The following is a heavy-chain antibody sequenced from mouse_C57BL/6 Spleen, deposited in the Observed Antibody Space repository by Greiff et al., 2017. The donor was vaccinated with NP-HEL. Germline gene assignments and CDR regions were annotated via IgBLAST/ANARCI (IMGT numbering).Heavy chain of an antibody. Sequence: QVQLKQSGAELVKPGASVKLSCKASGYTFTEYTIHWVKQRSGQGLEWIGWFYPGSGSIKYNEKFKDKATLTADKSSSTVYMELSRLTSEDSAVYFCARHEESSRSTMVRGYAMDYWGQGTSVTVSS. CDR1: GYTFTEYT. V-gene: IGHV1-62-2*01. CDR2: FYPGSGSI. CDR3: ARHEESSRSTMVRGYAMDY. J-gene: IGHJ4*01. D-gene: IGHD2-1*01.